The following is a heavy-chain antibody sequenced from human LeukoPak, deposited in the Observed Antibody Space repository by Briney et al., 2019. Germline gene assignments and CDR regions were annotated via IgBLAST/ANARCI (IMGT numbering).Heavy chain of an antibody. J-gene: IGHJ5*02. CDR1: GGSISSYY. CDR3: ARTIVVVVAATPGWFDP. Sequence: SETLSLTCTVSGGSISSYYWSWIRQPAGKGLEWIGRIYTSGSTNYNPSLKSRVTMSVDTSKNQFSLKLSPVTAADTAVYYCARTIVVVVAATPGWFDPWGQGTLVTVSS. V-gene: IGHV4-4*07. D-gene: IGHD2-15*01. CDR2: IYTSGST.